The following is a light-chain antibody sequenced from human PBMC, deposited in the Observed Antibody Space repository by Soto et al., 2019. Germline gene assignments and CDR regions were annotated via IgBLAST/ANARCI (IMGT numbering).Light chain of an antibody. CDR3: QQRSNWPLT. V-gene: IGKV3-11*01. J-gene: IGKJ5*01. Sequence: EIVLTHSPATLSVSPCERATLSGRASQSVSGDLAWYHHKPGQAPRLLIYDASTRALDTPARFAGSGAGTDFTLTISSLEPEDFAVYYCQQRSNWPLTFGQGTRLEIK. CDR1: QSVSGD. CDR2: DAS.